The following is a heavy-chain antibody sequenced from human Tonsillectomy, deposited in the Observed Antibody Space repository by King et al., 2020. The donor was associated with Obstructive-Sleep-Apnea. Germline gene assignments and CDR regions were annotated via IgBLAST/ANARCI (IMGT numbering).Heavy chain of an antibody. D-gene: IGHD1-26*01. J-gene: IGHJ4*02. V-gene: IGHV3-33*06. Sequence: GMHWVRQAPGKGLEWVAVIWYDGSKTYYADSVKGRFTISRDNSRYTLYLHMNSLRAEETAGYYCAKDWGATPPFDSWGQGTLVTVSS. CDR2: IWYDGSKT. CDR1: G. CDR3: AKDWGATPPFDS.